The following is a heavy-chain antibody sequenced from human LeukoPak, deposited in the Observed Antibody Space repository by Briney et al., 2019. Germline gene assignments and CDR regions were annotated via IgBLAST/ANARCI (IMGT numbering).Heavy chain of an antibody. Sequence: PWASVKVSCKASGYTFTSYGISWVRQAPGQGLEWMGWISAYNGNTNYAQKLQGRVTMATDTSTSTAYMELRSLRSDDTAVYYCARGAGVVITQRRNWFDPWGQGALVTVSS. CDR2: ISAYNGNT. D-gene: IGHD3-22*01. J-gene: IGHJ5*02. CDR1: GYTFTSYG. V-gene: IGHV1-18*01. CDR3: ARGAGVVITQRRNWFDP.